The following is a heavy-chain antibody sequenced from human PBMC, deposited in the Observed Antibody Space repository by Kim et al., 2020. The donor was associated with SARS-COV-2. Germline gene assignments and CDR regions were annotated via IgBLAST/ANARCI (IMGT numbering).Heavy chain of an antibody. CDR3: ARHYYDSSGTLNWFDP. CDR2: IYYSGST. Sequence: SETLSLTCTVSGGSISSSSYYWGWIRQPPGKGLEWIGSIYYSGSTYYNPSLKSRVTISVDTSKNQFSLKLSSVTAADTAVYYCARHYYDSSGTLNWFDPWGQGTLVTVSS. J-gene: IGHJ5*02. V-gene: IGHV4-39*01. CDR1: GGSISSSSYY. D-gene: IGHD3-22*01.